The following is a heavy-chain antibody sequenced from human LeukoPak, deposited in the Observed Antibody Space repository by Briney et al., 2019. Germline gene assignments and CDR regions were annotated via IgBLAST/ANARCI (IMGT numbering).Heavy chain of an antibody. J-gene: IGHJ3*02. CDR2: ISGSGGST. CDR1: GFTFSSYG. D-gene: IGHD2-15*01. V-gene: IGHV3-23*01. Sequence: GRSLRLSCAASGFTFSSYGMHWVRQAPGKGLEWVSAISGSGGSTYYADSVKGRFTISRDNSKNTLYLQMNSLRAEDTAVYYCAKAAGGYCSGGSCYGDAFDIWGQGTMVTVSS. CDR3: AKAAGGYCSGGSCYGDAFDI.